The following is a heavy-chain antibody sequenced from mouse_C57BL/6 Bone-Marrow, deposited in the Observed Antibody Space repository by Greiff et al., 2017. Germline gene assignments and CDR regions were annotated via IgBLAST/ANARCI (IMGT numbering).Heavy chain of an antibody. CDR2: IDPENGDT. CDR1: GFNIKDDY. V-gene: IGHV14-4*01. J-gene: IGHJ2*01. CDR3: TTHYYGSSCIYFDD. Sequence: EVKVEESGAELVRPGASVKLSCTASGFNIKDDYMHWVKQRPEQGLEWLGCIDPENGDTEYASKFQGKATITAYPYSNTAYLQLSILASEDTAVYYCTTHYYGSSCIYFDDWGQGTTLTVSS. D-gene: IGHD1-1*01.